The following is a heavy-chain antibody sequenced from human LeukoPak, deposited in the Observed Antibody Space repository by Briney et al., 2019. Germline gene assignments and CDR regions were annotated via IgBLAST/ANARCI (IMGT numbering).Heavy chain of an antibody. Sequence: GGSLRLSCAASGLTFSSHWMHWVRQAPGKGLVWVSRITNDGSSTTYADSVKGRFTISRDNAKNMLYLQVNSLRAEDTAVYYCATQQEGNPAYWGQGTLVTVSS. CDR1: GLTFSSHW. CDR2: ITNDGSST. CDR3: ATQQEGNPAY. J-gene: IGHJ4*02. D-gene: IGHD1-14*01. V-gene: IGHV3-74*01.